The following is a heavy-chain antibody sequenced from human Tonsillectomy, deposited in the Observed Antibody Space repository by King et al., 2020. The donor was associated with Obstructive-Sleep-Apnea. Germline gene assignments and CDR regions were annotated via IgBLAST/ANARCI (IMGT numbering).Heavy chain of an antibody. CDR2: IYYSGST. V-gene: IGHV4-59*08. CDR3: ARAGYYDSSGYTFDY. Sequence: QVQLQESGPGLVKPSETLSLTCTVSGGSISSYYWNWIRQPPGKGLEWIGYIYYSGSTNYNPSLKSRVTISVYTSKNQFSLKLSSVTAADTAVYYCARAGYYDSSGYTFDYWGQGTLVTVSS. J-gene: IGHJ4*02. D-gene: IGHD3-22*01. CDR1: GGSISSYY.